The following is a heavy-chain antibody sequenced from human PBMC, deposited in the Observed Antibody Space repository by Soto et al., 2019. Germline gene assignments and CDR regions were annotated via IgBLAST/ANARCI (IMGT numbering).Heavy chain of an antibody. V-gene: IGHV1-69*13. CDR2: IIPIFGTA. J-gene: IGHJ6*02. Sequence: SVKVSCKASGGTFSSYAISWVRQAPGQGLEWMGGIIPIFGTANYAQKFQGRVTITADESTSTAYMELSSLRSEDTAVYYCARGQPKVRGVTYSMDVWGQGTTVTVS. CDR3: ARGQPKVRGVTYSMDV. CDR1: GGTFSSYA. D-gene: IGHD3-10*01.